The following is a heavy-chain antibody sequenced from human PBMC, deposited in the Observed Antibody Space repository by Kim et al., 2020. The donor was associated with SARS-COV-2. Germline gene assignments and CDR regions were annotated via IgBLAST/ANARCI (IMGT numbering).Heavy chain of an antibody. CDR1: GFTFSSYS. CDR3: ARQLDVVVPAATYYYYGMDV. J-gene: IGHJ6*02. D-gene: IGHD2-2*01. V-gene: IGHV3-21*01. CDR2: ISSSSSYI. Sequence: GGSLRLSCAASGFTFSSYSMNWVRQAPGKGLEWVSSISSSSSYIYYADSVKGRFTISRDNAKNSLYLQMNSLRAEDTAVYYCARQLDVVVPAATYYYYGMDVWGQGTTVTVSS.